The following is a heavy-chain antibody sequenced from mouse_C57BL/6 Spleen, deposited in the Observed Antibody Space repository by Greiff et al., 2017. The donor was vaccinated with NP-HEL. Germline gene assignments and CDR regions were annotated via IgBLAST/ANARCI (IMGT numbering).Heavy chain of an antibody. V-gene: IGHV5-17*01. CDR1: GFTFSDYG. CDR3: ARTYYGSSYIYAMDY. D-gene: IGHD1-1*01. CDR2: ISSGSSTI. J-gene: IGHJ4*01. Sequence: DVKLVESGGGLVKPGGSLKLSCAASGFTFSDYGMHWVRQAPEKGLEWVAYISSGSSTIYYADTVKGRFTISRDNAKNTLFLQMTSLRSEDTAMYYCARTYYGSSYIYAMDYWGQGTSVTVSS.